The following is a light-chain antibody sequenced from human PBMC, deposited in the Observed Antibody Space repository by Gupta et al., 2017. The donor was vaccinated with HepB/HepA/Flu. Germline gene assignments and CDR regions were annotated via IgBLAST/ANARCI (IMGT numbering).Light chain of an antibody. J-gene: IGLJ2*01. V-gene: IGLV2-14*01. CDR3: SAYTSRNTLL. CDR2: DVS. Sequence: QSALTQPASVSGSPGQSITISYSGTSSDVGYYNYVSWYQQYPGKAPKLMIYDVSYRPSGVSNRFSGSKSANTASLTISGLQAEDEADYYCSAYTSRNTLLFGGGTKLTVL. CDR1: SSDVGYYNY.